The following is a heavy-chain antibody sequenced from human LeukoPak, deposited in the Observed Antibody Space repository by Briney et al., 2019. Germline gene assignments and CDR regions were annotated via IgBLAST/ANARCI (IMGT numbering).Heavy chain of an antibody. Sequence: ASVKVSCKASGYTFTSYDINWVRQATGQGLEWMGWMNPNSGNTGYAQKFQGRVTMTRDTSISTAYMELSRLRSDDTAVYYCARGSPGDPDYWGQGTLVTVSS. V-gene: IGHV1-8*01. J-gene: IGHJ4*02. CDR2: MNPNSGNT. CDR1: GYTFTSYD. CDR3: ARGSPGDPDY. D-gene: IGHD3-10*01.